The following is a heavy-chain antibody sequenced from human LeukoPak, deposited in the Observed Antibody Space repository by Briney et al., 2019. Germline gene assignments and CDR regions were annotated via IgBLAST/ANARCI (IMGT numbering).Heavy chain of an antibody. CDR1: CYSISSGYY. CDR2: IYHSGST. Sequence: SETLSLPCAVCCYSISSGYYWGWIRQPPGKGLEWIGSIYHSGSTYYNPSLKSRVTISVDTPKNQFSLKLSSVTAADTAVYYCARATGYCSSTSCYNYFDYWGQGTLVTVSS. D-gene: IGHD2-2*02. J-gene: IGHJ4*02. CDR3: ARATGYCSSTSCYNYFDY. V-gene: IGHV4-38-2*01.